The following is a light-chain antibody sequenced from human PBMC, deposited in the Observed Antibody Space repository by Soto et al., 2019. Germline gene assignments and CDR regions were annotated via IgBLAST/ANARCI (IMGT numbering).Light chain of an antibody. Sequence: EIVLTQSPGTLSLSPGETATLSCRASQSVSTSDIAWYQQRPGQAPRLLIYTASSRATGIPDRFSGSGSGTDFTLTISRLEPEDFAVYYCQHYGTSHLSALGPGTRVDIK. CDR1: QSVSTSD. CDR2: TAS. CDR3: QHYGTSHLSA. J-gene: IGKJ3*01. V-gene: IGKV3-20*01.